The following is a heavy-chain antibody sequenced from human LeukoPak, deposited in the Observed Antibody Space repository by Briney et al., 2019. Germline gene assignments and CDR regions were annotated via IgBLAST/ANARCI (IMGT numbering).Heavy chain of an antibody. CDR2: INSDGSST. V-gene: IGHV3-74*01. CDR3: SSGNSHALDI. CDR1: VFTFSSYW. J-gene: IGHJ3*02. Sequence: GGSLRLSCAASVFTFSSYWMHCVPQAPGKVLVWVSRINSDGSSTSYADSVKGRFTISRDNAKNTLYLQMNNLRAEDTAVYYCSSGNSHALDIWGQGTMVTVSS. D-gene: IGHD4-23*01.